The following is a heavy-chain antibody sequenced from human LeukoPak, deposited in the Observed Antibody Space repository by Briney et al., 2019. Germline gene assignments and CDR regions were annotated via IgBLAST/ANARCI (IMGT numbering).Heavy chain of an antibody. CDR1: GGSISSYY. CDR2: IYYSGST. V-gene: IGHV4-59*01. D-gene: IGHD6-13*01. Sequence: PSETLSLTCTVSGGSISSYYWSWIRQPPGKGLEWIGYIYYSGSTNYNPSLKSRVTISVDTSKNQFSLKLSSVTAADTAVYYCAREVLDSSSWYIDYWGQGTLVTVSS. J-gene: IGHJ4*02. CDR3: AREVLDSSSWYIDY.